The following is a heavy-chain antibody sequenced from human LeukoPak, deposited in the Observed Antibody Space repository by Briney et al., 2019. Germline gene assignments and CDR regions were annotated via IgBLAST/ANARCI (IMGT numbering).Heavy chain of an antibody. D-gene: IGHD3-10*01. CDR3: AVRGVHEYYYMDV. CDR2: INPSGGST. Sequence: ASVKVSCKASGYTFTGYYMHWVRQAPGQGLEWMGIINPSGGSTSYAQKFQGRVTMTRDMSTSTVYMELSGLRSDDTAVYYCAVRGVHEYYYMDVWGKGTTVTISS. J-gene: IGHJ6*03. V-gene: IGHV1-46*01. CDR1: GYTFTGYY.